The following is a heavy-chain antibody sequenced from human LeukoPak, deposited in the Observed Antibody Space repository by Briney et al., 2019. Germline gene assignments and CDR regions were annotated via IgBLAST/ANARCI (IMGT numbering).Heavy chain of an antibody. D-gene: IGHD3-10*01. CDR3: ARDRKGFYYGSGSYSYFDY. CDR1: GGSISSGGYY. V-gene: IGHV4-31*03. J-gene: IGHJ4*02. Sequence: PSQTLSLTCTVSGGSISSGGYYWSWIRQHPGKGLEWMGYIYYSGSTYYNPSLKSRVTISVDTSKNQFSLKLSSVTAADTAVYYCARDRKGFYYGSGSYSYFDYWGQRTLVTVSS. CDR2: IYYSGST.